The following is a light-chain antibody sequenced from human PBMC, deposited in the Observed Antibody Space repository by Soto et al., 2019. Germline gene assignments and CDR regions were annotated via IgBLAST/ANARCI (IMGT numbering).Light chain of an antibody. CDR1: QSVSSNY. CDR2: GAS. Sequence: EIVLTQSPGTLSLSPGERATLSCRASQSVSSNYLAWYQQKPGQAPRLLIFGASNRATGIPARFSGSGSGTDFTLTISRLEPEDFAVYYCQQYGSSPGTFGQGTKVDIK. CDR3: QQYGSSPGT. J-gene: IGKJ2*01. V-gene: IGKV3-20*01.